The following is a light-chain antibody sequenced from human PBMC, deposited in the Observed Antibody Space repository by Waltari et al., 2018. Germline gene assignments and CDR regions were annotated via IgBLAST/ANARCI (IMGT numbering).Light chain of an antibody. Sequence: QSALTQPPSASGSPGQSVTISCTGTSSDVGGYNYVSWYQQHPGKAPKLMIYEVSKRPSWVPDRFSGSKSGNTASLTVSGLQAEDEADYYCSSYAGSTLFGGGTKLTVL. CDR1: SSDVGGYNY. CDR3: SSYAGSTL. V-gene: IGLV2-8*01. CDR2: EVS. J-gene: IGLJ2*01.